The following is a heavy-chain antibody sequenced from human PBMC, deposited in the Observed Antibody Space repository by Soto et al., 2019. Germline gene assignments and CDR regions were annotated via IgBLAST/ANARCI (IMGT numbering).Heavy chain of an antibody. Sequence: QVQLVESGGGVVQPGRSLRLSCAASGFTFSSYVIHWVRQAPGKGLEWVAVISYDGSNKFYADSVKGRFTISRDNSKNTLYLLMNSLRVDDTAVYYCARGREGWGVVVIDEYWGKGTLVTVSS. CDR3: ARGREGWGVVVIDEY. CDR2: ISYDGSNK. D-gene: IGHD3-22*01. CDR1: GFTFSSYV. J-gene: IGHJ4*02. V-gene: IGHV3-30*03.